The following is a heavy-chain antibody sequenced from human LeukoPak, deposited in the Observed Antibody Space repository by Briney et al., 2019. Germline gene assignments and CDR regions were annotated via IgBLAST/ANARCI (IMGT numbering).Heavy chain of an antibody. CDR3: AQAGTGYSSGWYSMGGYYYGMDV. CDR1: GFTFDDYA. J-gene: IGHJ6*02. CDR2: ISGDGGST. V-gene: IGHV3-43*02. D-gene: IGHD6-19*01. Sequence: GGSLRLSCAASGFTFDDYAMHWVRQAPGKGLEWVSLISGDGGSTYYADSVKGRFTISRDNSKNTLYLQMNSLRAEDTAVYYCAQAGTGYSSGWYSMGGYYYGMDVWGQGTTVTVSS.